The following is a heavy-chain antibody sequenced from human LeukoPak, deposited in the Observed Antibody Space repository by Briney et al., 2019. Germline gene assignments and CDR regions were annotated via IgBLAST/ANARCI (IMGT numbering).Heavy chain of an antibody. CDR1: GFTFSDYY. CDR2: INWNGGST. V-gene: IGHV3-20*04. Sequence: GGSLRLSCAASGFTFSDYYMSWVRQAPGKGLEWVSDINWNGGSTGYRDSVKGRFTTSRDNAKNSLYLQMNSLRAEDTALYYCARHWGVGSRYFDFWGQGTLVTVSS. D-gene: IGHD1-26*01. CDR3: ARHWGVGSRYFDF. J-gene: IGHJ4*02.